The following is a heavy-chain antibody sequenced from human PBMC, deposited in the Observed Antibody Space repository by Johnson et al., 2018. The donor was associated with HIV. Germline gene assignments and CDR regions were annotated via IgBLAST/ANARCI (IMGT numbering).Heavy chain of an antibody. CDR3: ARACRDGYTCDAFDI. V-gene: IGHV3-66*01. CDR2: LFSGGSI. Sequence: VQLVESGGCLVQPGGSLRLSCAASGFTVSSYYMSWVRQAPGKGLEWVSVLFSGGSIYFADSVKGRFTISRDNSKNTLYLQMNSLRAEDTAVYYCARACRDGYTCDAFDIWGQGTMVTVSS. J-gene: IGHJ3*02. CDR1: GFTVSSYY. D-gene: IGHD5-24*01.